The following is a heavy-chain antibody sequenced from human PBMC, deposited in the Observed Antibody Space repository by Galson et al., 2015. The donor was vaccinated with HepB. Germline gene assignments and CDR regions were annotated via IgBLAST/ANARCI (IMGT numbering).Heavy chain of an antibody. CDR1: GFPFGSYT. D-gene: IGHD5-18*01. CDR3: ARSTATRLDY. J-gene: IGHJ4*02. Sequence: SLRLSCAASGFPFGSYTMHWVRQAPGRGLEWVPVISYDGKNKNYGESVKGRFTLSRDNPKNMMHLQMNSLRPEDTAVYYCARSTATRLDYWGLGTLVTVSS. V-gene: IGHV3-30*04. CDR2: ISYDGKNK.